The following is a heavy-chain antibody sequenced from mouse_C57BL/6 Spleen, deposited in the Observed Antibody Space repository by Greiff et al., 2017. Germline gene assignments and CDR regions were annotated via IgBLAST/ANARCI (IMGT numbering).Heavy chain of an antibody. D-gene: IGHD2-1*01. CDR3: ARHEGTYGNYPYFDY. CDR2: FYPGSGSI. V-gene: IGHV1-62-2*01. J-gene: IGHJ2*01. CDR1: GYTFTEYT. Sequence: VQLVESGAELVKPGASVKLSCKASGYTFTEYTIHWVKQRSGQGLEWIGWFYPGSGSIKYNEKFKDKATLTADKSSSTVYMELSRLTSEDSAVYFCARHEGTYGNYPYFDYWGQGTTLTVSS.